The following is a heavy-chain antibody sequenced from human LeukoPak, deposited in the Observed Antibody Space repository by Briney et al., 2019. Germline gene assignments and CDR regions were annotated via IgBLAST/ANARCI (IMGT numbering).Heavy chain of an antibody. Sequence: ASVKVSCKASGYTFTGYYMHWVRQAPGQGLEWMGWINPNSGGTNYAQKFQGRVTMTRDTSISTAYMELSRLRSDDTAVYYCARSHSSGAGLGFDYWGQGTLVTVSS. D-gene: IGHD6-19*01. CDR2: INPNSGGT. CDR3: ARSHSSGAGLGFDY. V-gene: IGHV1-2*02. J-gene: IGHJ4*02. CDR1: GYTFTGYY.